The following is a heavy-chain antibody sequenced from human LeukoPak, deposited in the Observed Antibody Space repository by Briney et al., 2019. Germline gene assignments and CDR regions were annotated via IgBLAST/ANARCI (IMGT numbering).Heavy chain of an antibody. CDR3: ARVGVLEPYFDY. V-gene: IGHV3-48*03. D-gene: IGHD3-3*01. J-gene: IGHJ4*02. Sequence: GGSLRLSCAASGFTFSSYEMNCVRQAPGKGLEWVSYISSSGSTIYYADSVKGRFTISRDNAKNSLYLQMNSLRAEDTAVYYCARVGVLEPYFDYWGQGTLVTVSS. CDR1: GFTFSSYE. CDR2: ISSSGSTI.